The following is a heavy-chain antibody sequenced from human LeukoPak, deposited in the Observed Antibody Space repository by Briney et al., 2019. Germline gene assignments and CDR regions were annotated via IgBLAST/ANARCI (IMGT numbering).Heavy chain of an antibody. CDR2: IWYDGSNK. CDR3: ARAYCSSTSCYADYYYGMDV. V-gene: IGHV3-33*01. CDR1: GFTFSSYG. Sequence: GGSLRLSCAASGFTFSSYGMHWVRRAPGKGLEWVAAIWYDGSNKNYADSVKGRFTISRDNSKNTLYLQMNSLRAEDTAVYYCARAYCSSTSCYADYYYGMDVWGQGTTVTVSS. D-gene: IGHD2-2*01. J-gene: IGHJ6*02.